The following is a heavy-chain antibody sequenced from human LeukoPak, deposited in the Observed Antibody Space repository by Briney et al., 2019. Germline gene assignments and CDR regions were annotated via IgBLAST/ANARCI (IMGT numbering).Heavy chain of an antibody. CDR1: GYTFRNFG. Sequence: GASVKVSCKASGYTFRNFGISWVRQAPGQGLEWMGWITTYNGNTNYIQKLQGRVTMTTDTSTSTAYMELRSLRSDDTAVYYCARGAYYYEDWGQGTLVTVSS. J-gene: IGHJ4*02. CDR2: ITTYNGNT. CDR3: ARGAYYYED. V-gene: IGHV1-18*01. D-gene: IGHD3-22*01.